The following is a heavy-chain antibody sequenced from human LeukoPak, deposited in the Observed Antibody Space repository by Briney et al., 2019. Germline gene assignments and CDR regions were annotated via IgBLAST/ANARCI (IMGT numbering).Heavy chain of an antibody. CDR3: ARLLCSSSSCYGYFDY. Sequence: ASVKASCKASGGTFSSYAITWVRQAPGQGPEWMGWISAYNGNTNYAQKLQGRVTMTTDTSTSTAYMELRSLRSDDTAVYYCARLLCSSSSCYGYFDYWGQGTLVTVSS. D-gene: IGHD2-2*01. CDR1: GGTFSSYA. CDR2: ISAYNGNT. V-gene: IGHV1-18*01. J-gene: IGHJ4*02.